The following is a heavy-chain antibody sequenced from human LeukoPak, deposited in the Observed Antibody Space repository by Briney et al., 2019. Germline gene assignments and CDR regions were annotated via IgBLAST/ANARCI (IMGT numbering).Heavy chain of an antibody. CDR3: ARGLRYCSGGSCSYYFDY. J-gene: IGHJ4*02. CDR1: GYTFTSYD. V-gene: IGHV1-8*01. CDR2: MNPNSGNT. D-gene: IGHD2-15*01. Sequence: ASVNVSCKASGYTFTSYDINWVRQATGQGLEWMGWMNPNSGNTGYAQKFQGRVTMTRNTSISTAYMELSSLRSEDTAVYYCARGLRYCSGGSCSYYFDYWGQGTLVTVSS.